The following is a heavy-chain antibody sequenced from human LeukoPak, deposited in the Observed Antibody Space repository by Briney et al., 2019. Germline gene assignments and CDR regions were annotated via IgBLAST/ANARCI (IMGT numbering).Heavy chain of an antibody. CDR2: ISGSGGST. D-gene: IGHD6-13*01. CDR3: AKDRSSSSSSYYFDY. V-gene: IGHV3-23*01. J-gene: IGHJ4*02. Sequence: GGSLRLSCAASGFTFSSYAMSWVRQAPGKGLEWVSAISGSGGSTYYADSVKGRFTISRDNSKNTLYLQMNSLRAEDTAVYYCAKDRSSSSSSYYFDYWGQGTLVTVSS. CDR1: GFTFSSYA.